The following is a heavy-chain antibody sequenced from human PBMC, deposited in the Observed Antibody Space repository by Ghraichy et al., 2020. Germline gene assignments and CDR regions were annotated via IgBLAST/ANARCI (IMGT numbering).Heavy chain of an antibody. CDR3: ATSKGWLVFDY. CDR1: GFSVSSNY. D-gene: IGHD6-19*01. V-gene: IGHV3-53*01. CDR2: IYSGGNT. J-gene: IGHJ4*02. Sequence: GGSLRLSCAASGFSVSSNYMSWVRQAPGKGLEWVSIIYSGGNTYYADSVKGRFTISRDDSKNTLYLQMNSLRAEDTAVYYCATSKGWLVFDYRGQGTLVTVSS.